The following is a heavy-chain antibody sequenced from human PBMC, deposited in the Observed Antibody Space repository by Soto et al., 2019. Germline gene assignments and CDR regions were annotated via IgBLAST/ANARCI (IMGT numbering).Heavy chain of an antibody. D-gene: IGHD4-17*01. CDR2: IWYDGSNK. CDR1: GFTFSSYG. Sequence: QVQLVESGGGVVQPGRSLRLSCAASGFTFSSYGMHWVRQAPGKGLEWVAVIWYDGSNKYYADSVKGRFTNSRDNSKNTLYLQMNSLRAEDTAVYYCARDPTTVTTADYYYYYMDVWGKGTTVTVSS. J-gene: IGHJ6*03. CDR3: ARDPTTVTTADYYYYYMDV. V-gene: IGHV3-33*01.